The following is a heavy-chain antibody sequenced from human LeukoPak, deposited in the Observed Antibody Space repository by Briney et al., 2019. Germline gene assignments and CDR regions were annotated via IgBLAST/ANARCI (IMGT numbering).Heavy chain of an antibody. J-gene: IGHJ6*02. CDR1: GGSISSGGYY. CDR2: IYYSGST. Sequence: PSQTLSLTCTVSGGSISSGGYYWSWIRQHPGKGLEWIGHIYYSGSTNYNPSLKSRVTISVDTSKNQFSLKLSSVTAADTAVYYCARGGKSSSSISDYYGMDVWGQGTTVTVSS. V-gene: IGHV4-31*03. D-gene: IGHD6-13*01. CDR3: ARGGKSSSSISDYYGMDV.